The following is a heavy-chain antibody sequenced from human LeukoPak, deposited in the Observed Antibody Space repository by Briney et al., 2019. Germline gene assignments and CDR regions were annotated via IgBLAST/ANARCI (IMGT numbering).Heavy chain of an antibody. CDR1: GYTFTNYI. CDR3: ARGGNYFRFDP. V-gene: IGHV1-18*01. Sequence: ASVKVSCKAFGYTFTNYIISWVRQAPGQGLEWMGWISAYNGNTNYAQKLQGRVTMTTDTSMATAYMELRSLRSDDTAVYYCARGGNYFRFDPWGQGTLVTVSS. J-gene: IGHJ5*02. CDR2: ISAYNGNT. D-gene: IGHD1-26*01.